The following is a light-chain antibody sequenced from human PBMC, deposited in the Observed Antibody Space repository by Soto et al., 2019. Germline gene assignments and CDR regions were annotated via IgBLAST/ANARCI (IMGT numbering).Light chain of an antibody. J-gene: IGKJ2*01. CDR3: PHYEGSPRT. V-gene: IGKV3-20*01. CDR2: GVF. Sequence: ETVLTQSPGTVSLSPGERATLSCTTSQAVNNDYLAWYQQKPGQAPRLLIYGVFNRATGIPDRFSGSVSGTYFTLTISGLEPEDSAIYYCPHYEGSPRTFGQGTNVEI. CDR1: QAVNNDY.